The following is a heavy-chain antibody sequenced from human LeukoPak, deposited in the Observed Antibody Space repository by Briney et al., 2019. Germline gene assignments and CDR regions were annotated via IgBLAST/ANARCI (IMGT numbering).Heavy chain of an antibody. CDR2: ISLDGTNK. CDR1: GFTFSDYA. CDR3: TLTTLAVVYYFDY. V-gene: IGHV3-30*04. J-gene: IGHJ4*02. Sequence: GRSLRLSCSASGFTFSDYAMHWVRQAPGKWLEWVVVISLDGTNKYYAESVRGRFTISRDNSANTHYLYINSLTGADPSVYYCTLTTLAVVYYFDYWGQGTLVTDSS. D-gene: IGHD1/OR15-1a*01.